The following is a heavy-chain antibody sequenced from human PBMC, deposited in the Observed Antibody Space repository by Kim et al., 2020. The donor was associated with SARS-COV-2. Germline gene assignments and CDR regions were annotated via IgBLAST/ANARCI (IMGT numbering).Heavy chain of an antibody. CDR3: ARGGGSGWYGLTA. Sequence: GGSLRLSCAASGFTFSSYSMNWVRQAPGMGLEWVSSISSSSSYIYYADSVKGRFTISRDNAKNSLYLQMNSLRAEDTAVYYCARGGGSGWYGLTAGGQGTLVTVSS. J-gene: IGHJ4*02. V-gene: IGHV3-21*01. D-gene: IGHD6-19*01. CDR2: ISSSSSYI. CDR1: GFTFSSYS.